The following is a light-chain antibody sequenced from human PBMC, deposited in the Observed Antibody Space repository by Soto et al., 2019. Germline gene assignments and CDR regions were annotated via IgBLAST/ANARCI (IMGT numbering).Light chain of an antibody. CDR3: QQYYTTPWT. CDR2: WAS. V-gene: IGKV4-1*01. Sequence: DIVMTQSPDSLAVSLGERATINCKSSQSVLYSSNNKNYLAWYQQKLGQSPKLLISWASTRESGVPDRFSGSASGTDFTLTITSLQAEDVAVYYCQQYYTTPWTFGQGTKVEI. CDR1: QSVLYSSNNKNY. J-gene: IGKJ1*01.